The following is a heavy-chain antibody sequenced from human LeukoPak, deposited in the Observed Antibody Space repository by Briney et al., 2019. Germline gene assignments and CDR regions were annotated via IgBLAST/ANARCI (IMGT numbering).Heavy chain of an antibody. J-gene: IGHJ6*02. CDR2: ISGSGGST. D-gene: IGHD2-2*01. CDR1: GFTFSSYA. Sequence: TGGSLRLSCAASGFTFSSYAMSWVHQAPGKGLEWVSAISGSGGSTYYADSVKGRFTISRDNSKNTLYLQMNSLRAEDTAVYYCAKSREEGYCSSTSCTSYYYYYGMDVWGQGTTVTVSS. CDR3: AKSREEGYCSSTSCTSYYYYYGMDV. V-gene: IGHV3-23*01.